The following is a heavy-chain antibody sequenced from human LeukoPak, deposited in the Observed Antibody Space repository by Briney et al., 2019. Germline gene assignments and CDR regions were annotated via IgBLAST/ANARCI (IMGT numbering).Heavy chain of an antibody. Sequence: SETLSLTCTVSGGSISSYYWSWIRQPAGKGLEWIGRIYTSGSTNYNPSLKSQVTMSVDTSKSQFSLKLSSVTAADTAVYYCARVGGVPAAIGWDYYYMDVWGKGTTVTVSS. CDR2: IYTSGST. V-gene: IGHV4-4*07. D-gene: IGHD2-2*02. CDR3: ARVGGVPAAIGWDYYYMDV. J-gene: IGHJ6*03. CDR1: GGSISSYY.